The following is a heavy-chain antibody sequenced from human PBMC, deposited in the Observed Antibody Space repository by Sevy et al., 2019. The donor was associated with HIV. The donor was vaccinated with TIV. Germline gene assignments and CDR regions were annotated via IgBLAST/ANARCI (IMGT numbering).Heavy chain of an antibody. J-gene: IGHJ5*02. CDR3: ATTSHSNYVNWFDP. CDR2: ISYDGRNNK. V-gene: IGHV3-30*03. CDR1: GFTFSDYR. Sequence: GGSLRLSCAASGFTFSDYRLHWVRQAPGKGLEWVAVISYDGRNNKYNADSVKGRFTISRDNSKNTVYLQMNSLRAEETAIYYCATTSHSNYVNWFDPWGQGTLGTVSS. D-gene: IGHD4-4*01.